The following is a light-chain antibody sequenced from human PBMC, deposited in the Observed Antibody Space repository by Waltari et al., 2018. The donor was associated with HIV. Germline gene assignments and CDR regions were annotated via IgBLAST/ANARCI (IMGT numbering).Light chain of an antibody. CDR2: EDN. CDR3: QAWDSSTARGV. V-gene: IGLV3-1*01. J-gene: IGLJ2*01. CDR1: HLGDNY. Sequence: SYELTQPPSVSVSPGQTASIPCSASHLGDNYVCWYQQKAGRSPVLVIYEDNKRPSGIPERFSGSNSGSTATLTITGTQAMDEGDYYCQAWDSSTARGVFGGGTNLTVL.